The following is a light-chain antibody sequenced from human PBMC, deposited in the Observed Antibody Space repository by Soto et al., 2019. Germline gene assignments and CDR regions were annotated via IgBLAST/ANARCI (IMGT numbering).Light chain of an antibody. CDR1: SSDVGGYNY. Sequence: QSVLTQHASVSWSPGQSITISCTGTSSDVGGYNYVSWYQQHPGKAPKLMIYDVSNRPSGVSNRFSGSKSGNTASLTISGLQAEDEADYYCSSYTSSSTLGVFGTGTKVTVL. J-gene: IGLJ1*01. CDR2: DVS. CDR3: SSYTSSSTLGV. V-gene: IGLV2-14*01.